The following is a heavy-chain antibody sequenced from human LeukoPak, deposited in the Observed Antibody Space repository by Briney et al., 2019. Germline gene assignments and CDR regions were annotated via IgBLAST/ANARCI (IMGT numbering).Heavy chain of an antibody. CDR1: GFTFGDYA. J-gene: IGHJ4*02. CDR2: IRSKAYGGTT. V-gene: IGHV3-49*04. CDR3: TRVRAYYYGSGSYNY. Sequence: AGGSLRLSCTASGFTFGDYAMSWVRQAPGKGLEWVGFIRSKAYGGTTEYAASVKGRFTISRDDSKSIAYLQMNSLKTEDTAVYYCTRVRAYYYGSGSYNYWGQGTLVTVSS. D-gene: IGHD3-10*01.